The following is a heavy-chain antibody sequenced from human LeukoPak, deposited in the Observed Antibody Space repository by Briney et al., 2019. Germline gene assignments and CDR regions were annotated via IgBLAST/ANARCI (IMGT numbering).Heavy chain of an antibody. CDR3: ARGFSCDY. Sequence: GGSLRLSCAASGFTFSNYGMSWVRQAPGKGLEWVANIKLDGSEKKYVDSVKGRFTISRDNAKNSLYLQMNSLRAEDTAVYYCARGFSCDYWGQGTLVTVSS. J-gene: IGHJ4*02. V-gene: IGHV3-7*04. CDR1: GFTFSNYG. CDR2: IKLDGSEK.